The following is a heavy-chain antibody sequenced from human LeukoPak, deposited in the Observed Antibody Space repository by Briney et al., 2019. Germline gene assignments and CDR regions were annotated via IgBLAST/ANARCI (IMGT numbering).Heavy chain of an antibody. Sequence: SETLSLTCAVYGGSFSGYYWSWIRQPPGKGLEWIGEINHSGSTNYNPSLKSRVTISVDTSKNQFSLKLSSATAADTAVYYCARESSYHYGYWGQGTLVTVSS. J-gene: IGHJ4*02. CDR3: ARESSYHYGY. D-gene: IGHD4-17*01. V-gene: IGHV4-34*01. CDR1: GGSFSGYY. CDR2: INHSGST.